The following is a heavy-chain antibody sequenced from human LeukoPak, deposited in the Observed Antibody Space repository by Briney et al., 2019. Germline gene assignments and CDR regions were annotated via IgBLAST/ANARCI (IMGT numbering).Heavy chain of an antibody. CDR3: ATKYSAGWLFDY. V-gene: IGHV3-21*01. J-gene: IGHJ4*02. CDR1: GFTFSSYT. Sequence: PGRSLRLSCAASGFTFSSYTMNWVRQAPGKGLEWVSSIDNDGSYIYYADSVKGRFTLSRDNAENSVHLQMISLRAEDTAVYYCATKYSAGWLFDYWGQGTLVTVSS. CDR2: IDNDGSYI. D-gene: IGHD5-12*01.